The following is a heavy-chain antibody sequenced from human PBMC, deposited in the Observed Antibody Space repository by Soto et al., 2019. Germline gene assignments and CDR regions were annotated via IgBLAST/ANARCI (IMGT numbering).Heavy chain of an antibody. D-gene: IGHD3-22*01. V-gene: IGHV4-30-4*01. CDR3: AATSWFDNSGSPN. CDR1: GGSITNDNYY. Sequence: PSETLSLTCTVSGGSITNDNYYWGWIRQPPGKGLEWIGYIYYSGSSHYNPSLKSRLIISMDTSKNQLSLRLSSVTAADTAVYYCAATSWFDNSGSPNWGQGALVTVSS. CDR2: IYYSGSS. J-gene: IGHJ4*02.